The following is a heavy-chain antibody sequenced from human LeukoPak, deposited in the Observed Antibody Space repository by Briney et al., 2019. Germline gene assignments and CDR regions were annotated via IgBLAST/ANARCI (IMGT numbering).Heavy chain of an antibody. CDR1: GFTFRSYT. V-gene: IGHV3-21*01. Sequence: GGSLRLSCVASGFTFRSYTMNWVRQAPGKGLEWVTSISSSSSSIYYADSVKGRFTISRDNAKKSLYLQMNSLRAEDTAMYYCARGFCTSTSCYGSYWGQGTLVTVSS. J-gene: IGHJ4*02. D-gene: IGHD2-2*01. CDR3: ARGFCTSTSCYGSY. CDR2: ISSSSSSI.